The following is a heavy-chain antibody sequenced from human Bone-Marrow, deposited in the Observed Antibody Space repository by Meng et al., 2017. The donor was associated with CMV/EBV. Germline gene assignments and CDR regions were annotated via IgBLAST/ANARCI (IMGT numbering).Heavy chain of an antibody. Sequence: GGSLRLSCAASGFTVSSNYMSWVRQAPGKGLEWVSVIYSGGSTYYADSVTGRFTISRDNSKNTLYLQMNSLRAEDTAVYYCARQVTGSPGYYFDYWGQGTLVTVSS. V-gene: IGHV3-53*01. CDR1: GFTVSSNY. CDR2: IYSGGST. CDR3: ARQVTGSPGYYFDY. D-gene: IGHD3-9*01. J-gene: IGHJ4*02.